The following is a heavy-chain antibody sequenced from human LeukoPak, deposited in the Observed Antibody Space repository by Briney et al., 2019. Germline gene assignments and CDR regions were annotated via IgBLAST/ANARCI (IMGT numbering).Heavy chain of an antibody. CDR2: IYYSGST. CDR1: GGSISSSSYY. Sequence: SETLSLTCTVSGGSISSSSYYWGWIRQPPGKGLEWIGSIYYSGSTYYNPSLKSRVTISVDTSKNQFSLKLSSVTAADTAVYYCASPHYDILTGYYSPHDAFDIWGQGKMVTVSS. D-gene: IGHD3-9*01. V-gene: IGHV4-39*01. J-gene: IGHJ3*02. CDR3: ASPHYDILTGYYSPHDAFDI.